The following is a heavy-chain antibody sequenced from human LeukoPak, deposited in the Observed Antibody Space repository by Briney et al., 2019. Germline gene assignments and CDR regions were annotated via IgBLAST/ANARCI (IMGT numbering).Heavy chain of an antibody. CDR1: GGSISGHY. J-gene: IGHJ6*02. D-gene: IGHD3-16*01. Sequence: SETLSLTCTVSGGSISGHYWTWIRQPPGKGLEWIGQIHYSGRPDYNPSLNSRVTISVDTSKNQLSLKVTSVTGADTAVYYCARFGVDYDMDVWGQGTTVTVSS. V-gene: IGHV4-59*11. CDR3: ARFGVDYDMDV. CDR2: IHYSGRP.